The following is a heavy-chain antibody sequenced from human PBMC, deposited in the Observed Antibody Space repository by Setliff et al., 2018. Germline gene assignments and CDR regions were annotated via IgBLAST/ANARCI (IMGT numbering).Heavy chain of an antibody. CDR2: VYYSGMT. D-gene: IGHD1-1*01. V-gene: IGHV4-39*01. CDR3: ATTGTYRYFDY. CDR1: GDSVSSSRFY. Sequence: SETLSLTCTVSGDSVSSSRFYWAWIRQPPGKGLEWIRNVYYSGMTYSNPSLESRVTMSVETSKNQFSLKLNSVTAADTAVYYCATTGTYRYFDYWGQGILVTVSS. J-gene: IGHJ4*02.